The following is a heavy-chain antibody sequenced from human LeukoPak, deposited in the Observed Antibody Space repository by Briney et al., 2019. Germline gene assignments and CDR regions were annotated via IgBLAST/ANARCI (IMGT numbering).Heavy chain of an antibody. D-gene: IGHD3-3*01. V-gene: IGHV3-30-3*01. CDR1: GFTFSSYA. Sequence: GGSLRLSCAASGFTFSSYAMHWVRQAPGKGLEWVAVISYDGSNKYYADSVKGRFTISRDNSKNTLYLQMNSLRAEDTAVYYCGRGSGYYRVVDYWGQGTLVTVSS. J-gene: IGHJ4*02. CDR2: ISYDGSNK. CDR3: GRGSGYYRVVDY.